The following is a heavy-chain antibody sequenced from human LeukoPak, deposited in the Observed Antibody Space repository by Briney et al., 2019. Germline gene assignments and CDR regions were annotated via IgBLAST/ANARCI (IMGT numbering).Heavy chain of an antibody. CDR2: IKSDGST. D-gene: IGHD3-3*01. V-gene: IGHV3-74*01. CDR3: ARAPSEIGGYYPEYFRH. Sequence: GGSLTLSCAPSGFTFNTYLMHGLRQAPGKGLVWVSRIKSDGSTNYAESVKGRFTIPREKANNTLSLQMNSLRPEDTGVYYCARAPSEIGGYYPEYFRHWGQGPVVTVSS. J-gene: IGHJ1*01. CDR1: GFTFNTYL.